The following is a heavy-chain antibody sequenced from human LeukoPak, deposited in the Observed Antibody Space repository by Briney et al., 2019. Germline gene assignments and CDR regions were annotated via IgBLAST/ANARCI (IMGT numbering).Heavy chain of an antibody. Sequence: PGRSLRLSCAASGFTFSSYAMHWVRQAPGKGLEWVGVISYYGSNKYYANSVKGPFTSSRDNSKKTQYLQMNSLRAEDTAVYYCARDSGSSYDFWSGQDSWFDPWGQRTLVTVSS. J-gene: IGHJ5*02. CDR3: ARDSGSSYDFWSGQDSWFDP. D-gene: IGHD3-3*01. V-gene: IGHV3-30-3*01. CDR2: ISYYGSNK. CDR1: GFTFSSYA.